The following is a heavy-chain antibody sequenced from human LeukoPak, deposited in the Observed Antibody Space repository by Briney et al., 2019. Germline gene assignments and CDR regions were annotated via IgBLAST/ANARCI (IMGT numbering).Heavy chain of an antibody. D-gene: IGHD6-19*01. J-gene: IGHJ4*02. V-gene: IGHV3-30*04. Sequence: PGGSLRLSCAASGFTFSSYAMHWVRQAPGKGLEWVAVISYDGRNKYYADSVKGRFTISRDNSKNTLYLQMNSLRAEDTAVYYCARTYSIAVAGYFDYWGQGTLVTVSS. CDR2: ISYDGRNK. CDR3: ARTYSIAVAGYFDY. CDR1: GFTFSSYA.